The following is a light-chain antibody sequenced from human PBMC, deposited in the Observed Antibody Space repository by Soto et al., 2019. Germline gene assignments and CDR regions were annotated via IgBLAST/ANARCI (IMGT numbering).Light chain of an antibody. J-gene: IGKJ1*01. Sequence: EIVLTQSPGTLSLSPGERATLSCRASQSVSNNYLAWYQQKPGQAPSLIIYGASNRANGIPDRFSGSGSGTDFTLTISNLEPEDFASYYCQQHSHWHPWTFGQGTKVDIK. CDR2: GAS. CDR3: QQHSHWHPWT. CDR1: QSVSNNY. V-gene: IGKV3D-20*02.